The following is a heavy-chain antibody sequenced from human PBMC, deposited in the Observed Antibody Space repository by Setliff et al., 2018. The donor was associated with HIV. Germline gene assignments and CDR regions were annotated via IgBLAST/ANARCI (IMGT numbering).Heavy chain of an antibody. CDR1: GGSISGSKW. CDR2: IFHTGYT. Sequence: PSETLSLTCAVSGGSISGSKWWHWVRQPPGKGLEWIGEIFHTGYTNYNPSLKSRVTISVDTSRDQFSLQLTSVTAADTAVYYCARAPPGIQKDAFDVWGQGTMVTVSS. CDR3: ARAPPGIQKDAFDV. J-gene: IGHJ3*01. V-gene: IGHV4-4*02.